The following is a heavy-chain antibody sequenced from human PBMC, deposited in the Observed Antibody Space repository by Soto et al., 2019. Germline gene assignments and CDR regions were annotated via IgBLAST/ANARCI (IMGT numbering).Heavy chain of an antibody. CDR3: ARRADYCDSSGYLNWFDP. V-gene: IGHV4-59*08. J-gene: IGHJ5*02. Sequence: SETLSLTCTVSGGSISSYYWSWIRQPPGKGLEWIGYIYYSGSTNYNPSLKSRVTISVDTSRNQFSLKLSSVTAADTAVYYCARRADYCDSSGYLNWFDPWGQGTLVTVS. CDR1: GGSISSYY. CDR2: IYYSGST. D-gene: IGHD3-22*01.